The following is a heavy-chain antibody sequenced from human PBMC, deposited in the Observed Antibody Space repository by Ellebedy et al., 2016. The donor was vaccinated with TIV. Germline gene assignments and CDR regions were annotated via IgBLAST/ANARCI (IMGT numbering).Heavy chain of an antibody. V-gene: IGHV4-39*01. CDR1: GGSISRRSYY. Sequence: PSETLSLTCTVSGGSISRRSYYWGWLRQPPGKGLEWIGSIYYSGKTYYNPYLESRVTISVDTTKNQFSLRLSSVTAADTSVYYCSRHRDGGVVALAARNYYFDDWGQGTLVTVSS. J-gene: IGHJ4*02. CDR3: SRHRDGGVVALAARNYYFDD. D-gene: IGHD2-15*01. CDR2: IYYSGKT.